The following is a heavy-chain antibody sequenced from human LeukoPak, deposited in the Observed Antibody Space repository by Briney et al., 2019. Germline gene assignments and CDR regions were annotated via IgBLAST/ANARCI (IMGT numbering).Heavy chain of an antibody. CDR2: IIPIFGIA. J-gene: IGHJ6*02. CDR1: GGTFSSYA. D-gene: IGHD2-15*01. Sequence: SVKVSCKASGGTFSSYAISWVRQAPGQGLEWLGRIIPIFGIANYAQKFQGRVTITADKSTSTAYMELSSLRSEDTAVYYCARDDCSGGSCYGPYYYYGMDVWGQGTTVTVSS. V-gene: IGHV1-69*04. CDR3: ARDDCSGGSCYGPYYYYGMDV.